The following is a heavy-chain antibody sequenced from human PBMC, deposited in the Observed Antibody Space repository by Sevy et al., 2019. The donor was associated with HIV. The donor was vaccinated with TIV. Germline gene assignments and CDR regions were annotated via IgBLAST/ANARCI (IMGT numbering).Heavy chain of an antibody. Sequence: GGCLRLSCAASGFTFSSYAMSWVRQAPGKGLEWVSAISGSGGSTYYADSVKGRFTISRDNSKNTLYLQMNSLRAEDTAVYYCAKVYSGYDSGSYFDYWGQGTLVTVSS. CDR2: ISGSGGST. V-gene: IGHV3-23*01. CDR1: GFTFSSYA. J-gene: IGHJ4*02. D-gene: IGHD5-12*01. CDR3: AKVYSGYDSGSYFDY.